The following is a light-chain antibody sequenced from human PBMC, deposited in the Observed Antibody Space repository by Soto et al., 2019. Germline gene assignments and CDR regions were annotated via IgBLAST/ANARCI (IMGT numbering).Light chain of an antibody. CDR1: QTVTDN. CDR2: DAS. Sequence: TQSPSTLSASVGDRVTITCRASQTVTDNLAWYQQKPGQAPRLLIYDASSRATGIPDRFSGSGSGTDFTLTISRLEPEDFAVYYCQQYTISPPITFGQGTRLEIK. J-gene: IGKJ5*01. V-gene: IGKV3-20*01. CDR3: QQYTISPPIT.